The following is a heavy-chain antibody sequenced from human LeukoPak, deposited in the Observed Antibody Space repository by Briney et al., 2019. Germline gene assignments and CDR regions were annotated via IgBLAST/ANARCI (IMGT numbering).Heavy chain of an antibody. Sequence: PSETLSLTCAVSGGSISSSNWRSWVRQPPGKGLEWIGEIYDSGSTNYNPSLKSRVTISVDKSKNQFSLKLSSVTAADTAVYYCARDFVVVVPGAGPGYYYYGMDVWGKGTTVTVSS. D-gene: IGHD2-2*01. CDR1: GGSISSSNW. V-gene: IGHV4-4*02. CDR2: IYDSGST. CDR3: ARDFVVVVPGAGPGYYYYGMDV. J-gene: IGHJ6*04.